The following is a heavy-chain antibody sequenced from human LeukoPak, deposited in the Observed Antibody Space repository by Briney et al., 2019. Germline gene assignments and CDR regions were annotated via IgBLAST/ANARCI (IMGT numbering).Heavy chain of an antibody. V-gene: IGHV3-7*01. Sequence: GGSLRLSCAASGVTFSTHWMSWVRQAPGKGLQWVANIKPDGSEKFYVHSVKGRFTISRDNAKNSLYLQLNGLRAEDTALYYCARVRSSIWSRQVSIWFDPWGQGTLVTVSS. CDR3: ARVRSSIWSRQVSIWFDP. CDR2: IKPDGSEK. CDR1: GVTFSTHW. D-gene: IGHD6-13*01. J-gene: IGHJ5*02.